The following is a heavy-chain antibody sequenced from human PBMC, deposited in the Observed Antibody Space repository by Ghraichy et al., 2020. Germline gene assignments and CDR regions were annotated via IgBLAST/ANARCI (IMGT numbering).Heavy chain of an antibody. D-gene: IGHD5-24*01. Sequence: SETLSLTCTVSGGSISSSSYYWGWIRQPPGKGLEWIGSIDYSGSTHYNPSLKSRVTISVHTSKNQFSLKLSSVTAADTAVYYCARHLFRDGYIMWGQGTLVTVSS. CDR1: GGSISSSSYY. CDR2: IDYSGST. V-gene: IGHV4-39*01. CDR3: ARHLFRDGYIM. J-gene: IGHJ4*02.